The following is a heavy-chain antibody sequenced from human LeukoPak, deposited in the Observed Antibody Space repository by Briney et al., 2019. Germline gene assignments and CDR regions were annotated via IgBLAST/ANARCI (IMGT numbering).Heavy chain of an antibody. D-gene: IGHD6-13*01. J-gene: IGHJ5*02. V-gene: IGHV3-23*01. CDR2: ISGSGGST. CDR3: TTDLGGIVATGAWFDP. Sequence: GGSLRLSCAASGFTFSNYAMSWVRQAPGKGLEWVSAISGSGGSTYYADSVKGRFTISRDNSKNTLYLQMNSLKTEDTAVYYCTTDLGGIVATGAWFDPWGHGTLVTVSS. CDR1: GFTFSNYA.